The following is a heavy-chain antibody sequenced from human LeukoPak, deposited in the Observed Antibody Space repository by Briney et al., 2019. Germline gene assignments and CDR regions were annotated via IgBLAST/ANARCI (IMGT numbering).Heavy chain of an antibody. CDR1: GFTFSSYA. Sequence: GGSLRLSCAASGFTFSSYAMHWVRQAPGKGLEWVAVISYDGSNKYYADSVKGRFTISRDNSKNTLYLQMNSLRAEDTAVFYCARGGRGVTAMNFWGQGALVTVSS. CDR3: ARGGRGVTAMNF. J-gene: IGHJ4*02. D-gene: IGHD2-21*02. CDR2: ISYDGSNK. V-gene: IGHV3-30*14.